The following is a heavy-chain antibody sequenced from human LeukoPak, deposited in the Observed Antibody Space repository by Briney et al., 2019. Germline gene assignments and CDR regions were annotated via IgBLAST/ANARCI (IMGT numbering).Heavy chain of an antibody. CDR2: ISYDGSNK. CDR1: GFTFSSYA. V-gene: IGHV3-30-3*01. CDR3: ARDTAVDSSGYSLDY. J-gene: IGHJ4*02. Sequence: GGSLRLPCAASGFTFSSYAMHWVRQAPGKGLEWVAVISYDGSNKYYADSVKGRFTISRDNSKNTLYLQMNSLRAEDTAVYYCARDTAVDSSGYSLDYWGQGTLVTVSS. D-gene: IGHD3-22*01.